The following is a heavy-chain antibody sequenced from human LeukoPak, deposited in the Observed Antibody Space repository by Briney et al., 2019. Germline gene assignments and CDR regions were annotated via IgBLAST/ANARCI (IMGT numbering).Heavy chain of an antibody. V-gene: IGHV4-4*07. CDR3: ARITSGSYYGWFDP. D-gene: IGHD1-26*01. J-gene: IGHJ5*02. Sequence: SETLSLTCTVSRGSTSTYYWSWIRQPAGKGLEWIGRIYPSGNTNFNPSLMSRVTMSIDTSKNQFSLKLSSVTAADTAVYYCARITSGSYYGWFDPWGQGTLVTVSS. CDR2: IYPSGNT. CDR1: RGSTSTYY.